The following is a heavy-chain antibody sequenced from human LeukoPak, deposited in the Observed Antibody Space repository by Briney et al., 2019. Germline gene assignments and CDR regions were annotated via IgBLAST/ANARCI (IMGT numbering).Heavy chain of an antibody. J-gene: IGHJ4*02. D-gene: IGHD3-22*01. CDR1: GFTFSSYG. V-gene: IGHV3-30*02. CDR2: IRYDGSNK. CDR3: AKDSGYYDSSGPDY. Sequence: GGSLRLSCAASGFTFSSYGMHWVRQAPGKGPEWVAFIRYDGSNKYYADSVKGRFTISRDNSQNTLYLQMNSLRVEDTALYYCAKDSGYYDSSGPDYWGQGTLVTVSS.